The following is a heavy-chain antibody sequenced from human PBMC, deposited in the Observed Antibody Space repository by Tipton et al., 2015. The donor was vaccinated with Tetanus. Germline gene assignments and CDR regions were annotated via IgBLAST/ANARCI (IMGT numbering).Heavy chain of an antibody. J-gene: IGHJ3*01. Sequence: SLRLSCPASGFTFSSYAMSWIRQAPGKGLEWLSSLSENGANTFYADSVKARFTISRDNSKNTLFLQMSSLGADDTAVYYCAKRDNNDYYTGRDVFDVWGQGTMVTVSS. CDR3: AKRDNNDYYTGRDVFDV. V-gene: IGHV3-23*01. D-gene: IGHD3-3*01. CDR2: LSENGANT. CDR1: GFTFSSYA.